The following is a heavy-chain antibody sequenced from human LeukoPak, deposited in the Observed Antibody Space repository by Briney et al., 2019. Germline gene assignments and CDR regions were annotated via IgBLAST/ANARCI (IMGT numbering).Heavy chain of an antibody. Sequence: VASVKVSCKVSGYTLTELSMHWVRQAPGKGLEWMGGFDPEDGETIYAQKVQGRVTMTEDTSTSTAYMELRSLRSDDTAVYYCARGPLIGSGWQTVDYWGQGTLVTVSS. D-gene: IGHD6-19*01. CDR2: FDPEDGET. CDR3: ARGPLIGSGWQTVDY. CDR1: GYTLTELS. J-gene: IGHJ4*02. V-gene: IGHV1-24*01.